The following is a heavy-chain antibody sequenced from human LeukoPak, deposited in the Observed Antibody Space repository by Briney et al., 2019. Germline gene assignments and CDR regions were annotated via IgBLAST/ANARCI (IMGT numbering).Heavy chain of an antibody. CDR1: GFTFSSYW. Sequence: GGSLRLSCAASGFTFSSYWMSWVRQAPGKGLEWVANIKQDGSEKYYVDSVKGRFTISRDNAKNSLYLQMNSLRAEDTAVYYCARSNWNYWIAFDIRGQGTMVTVSS. CDR2: IKQDGSEK. V-gene: IGHV3-7*01. J-gene: IGHJ3*02. D-gene: IGHD1-7*01. CDR3: ARSNWNYWIAFDI.